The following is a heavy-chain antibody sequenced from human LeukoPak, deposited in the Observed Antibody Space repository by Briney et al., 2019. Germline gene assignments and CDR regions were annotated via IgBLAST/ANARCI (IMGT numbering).Heavy chain of an antibody. V-gene: IGHV1-2*02. D-gene: IGHD3-16*02. CDR1: GYTFTGYY. CDR2: INPNSGGT. CDR3: ARDSGAYDYVWGSYPQYFDY. Sequence: ASVKVSCKASGYTFTGYYMHWVRQAPGQGLEWMGWINPNSGGTNYAQKFQGGVTMTRDTSISTAYMELSRLRSDDTAVYYCARDSGAYDYVWGSYPQYFDYWGQGTLVTVSS. J-gene: IGHJ4*02.